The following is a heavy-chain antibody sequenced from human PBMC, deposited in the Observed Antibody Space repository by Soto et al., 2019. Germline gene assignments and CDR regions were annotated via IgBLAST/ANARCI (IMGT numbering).Heavy chain of an antibody. V-gene: IGHV3-48*03. D-gene: IGHD6-6*01. Sequence: GSLRLSCAASGFTFSSYEMNWVRQAPGKGLEWVSYISSSGSTIYYADSVKGRFTISRDNAKNSLYLQMNSLRAEDTAVYYCAGQLALYYYYGMDVWGQGTTVTVSS. CDR2: ISSSGSTI. CDR3: AGQLALYYYYGMDV. J-gene: IGHJ6*02. CDR1: GFTFSSYE.